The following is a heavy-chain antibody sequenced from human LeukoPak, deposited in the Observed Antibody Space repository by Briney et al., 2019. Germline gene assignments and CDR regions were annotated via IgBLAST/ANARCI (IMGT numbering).Heavy chain of an antibody. CDR2: MNPNSGNT. Sequence: ASVKVSCKASGYTFTSYDINWVRQATGQGLEWMGWMNPNSGNTGYTQKFQGRVTMTRNTSISTAYLELSGLRSEDTAMYYCARGSGSYQDYYGMDVWGQGTTVTVSS. D-gene: IGHD1-26*01. CDR3: ARGSGSYQDYYGMDV. J-gene: IGHJ6*02. V-gene: IGHV1-8*01. CDR1: GYTFTSYD.